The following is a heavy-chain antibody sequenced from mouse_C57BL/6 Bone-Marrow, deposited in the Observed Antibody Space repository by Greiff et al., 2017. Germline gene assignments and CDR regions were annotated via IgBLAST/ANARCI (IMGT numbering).Heavy chain of an antibody. V-gene: IGHV10-3*01. CDR1: GFTFNTYA. D-gene: IGHD2-10*02. J-gene: IGHJ1*03. Sequence: EVKLMESGGGLVQPKGSLKLSCAASGFTFNTYAMHWVRQAPGKGLEWVARIRSKRSNFATYYADSVKDRFTISRDDSQSMLYLQRNNLKDEDTDKYYCVRSYDCRKGDWYLDVWGTGTTVTVSS. CDR2: IRSKRSNFAT. CDR3: VRSYDCRKGDWYLDV.